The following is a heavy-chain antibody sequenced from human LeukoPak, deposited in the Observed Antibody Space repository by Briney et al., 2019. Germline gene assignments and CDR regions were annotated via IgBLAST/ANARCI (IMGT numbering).Heavy chain of an antibody. CDR2: IRYDGSNK. Sequence: GGALRLSRAASRFTFGSCGLYWVRQAPGKGLEGVAFIRYDGSNKYYGDSVKGRFTLSRDNSKNTLYLQLNSLRAEDTAVYYCAKRSHGVGDITTWYFDYWGQGALVTVSS. J-gene: IGHJ4*02. CDR1: RFTFGSCG. D-gene: IGHD2-15*01. V-gene: IGHV3-30*02. CDR3: AKRSHGVGDITTWYFDY.